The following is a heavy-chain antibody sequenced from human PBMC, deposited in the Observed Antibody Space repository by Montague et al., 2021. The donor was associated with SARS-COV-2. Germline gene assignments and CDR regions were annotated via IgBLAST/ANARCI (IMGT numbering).Heavy chain of an antibody. J-gene: IGHJ6*03. V-gene: IGHV4-34*01. CDR3: ARLRDEVVPSPILGIGPYFTYYYMDV. D-gene: IGHD2-15*01. CDR1: GGSFSGYY. CDR2: INHGGST. Sequence: SETLSLTCAVHGGSFSGYYWNWIRQRPGQGLEWIGEINHGGSTNYNPSLKNRLTISADTSKNQFSLKLTSVAATDTAVYYCARLRDEVVPSPILGIGPYFTYYYMDVWGKGTTVTVS.